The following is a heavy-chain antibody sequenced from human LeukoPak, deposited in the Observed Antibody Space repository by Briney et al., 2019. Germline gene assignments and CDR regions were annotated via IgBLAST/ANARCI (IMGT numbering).Heavy chain of an antibody. Sequence: SETLSLTCTVSGGSISSSSYYWGWIRQPPGKGLEWIGSIYYSGSTYYNPSLKSRVTISVDTSKNQFSLKLSSVTAADTAVYYCARDVSPAAIGKPRGDAFDIWGQGTMVTVSS. CDR1: GGSISSSSYY. J-gene: IGHJ3*02. CDR2: IYYSGST. V-gene: IGHV4-39*07. D-gene: IGHD2-2*01. CDR3: ARDVSPAAIGKPRGDAFDI.